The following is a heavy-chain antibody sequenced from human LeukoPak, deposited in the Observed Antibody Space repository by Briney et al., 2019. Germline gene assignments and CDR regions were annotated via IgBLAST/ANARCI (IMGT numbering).Heavy chain of an antibody. Sequence: ASVKVSCKASDYTFTSYGISWVRQAPGQGLEWMGWISAYNGNTNYAQKLQGRVTMTTDTSTSTAYMELRSLRSDDTAVYYCARVWDTSRNYYYYGMDVWGQGTTVTVSS. V-gene: IGHV1-18*01. CDR3: ARVWDTSRNYYYYGMDV. D-gene: IGHD5-18*01. CDR2: ISAYNGNT. J-gene: IGHJ6*02. CDR1: DYTFTSYG.